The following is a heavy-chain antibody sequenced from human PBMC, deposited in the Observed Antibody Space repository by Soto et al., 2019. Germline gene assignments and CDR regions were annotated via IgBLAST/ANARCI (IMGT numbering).Heavy chain of an antibody. CDR1: RFIFSNYD. Sequence: GGSLRLSCAASRFIFSNYDMNWVRQAPGKGLEWVSGTSASGETTYYGDSVKGRFTMSRDNSRNTLYLHINSLRAEDTAVYYRAKASDGYARTWRDPWGQGTLVTVSS. CDR2: TSASGETT. D-gene: IGHD2-2*01. V-gene: IGHV3-23*01. CDR3: AKASDGYARTWRDP. J-gene: IGHJ5*01.